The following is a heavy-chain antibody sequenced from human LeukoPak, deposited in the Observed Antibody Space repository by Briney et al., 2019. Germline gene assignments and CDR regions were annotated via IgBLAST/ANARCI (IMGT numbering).Heavy chain of an antibody. V-gene: IGHV3-23*01. J-gene: IGHJ4*02. Sequence: PGRSLRLSCAASGFTFSNYAMSWVRQVPGKGLEWVSTISGSGGSTYYADSLKGRFSISRDNSKNTLFLQMKSRRAEDTAVYYCAKERGYTSGLGTLDYWGQGTLVTVST. CDR3: AKERGYTSGLGTLDY. D-gene: IGHD6-19*01. CDR2: ISGSGGST. CDR1: GFTFSNYA.